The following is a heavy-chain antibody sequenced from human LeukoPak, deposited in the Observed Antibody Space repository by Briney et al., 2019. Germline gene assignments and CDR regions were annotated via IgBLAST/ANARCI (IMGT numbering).Heavy chain of an antibody. CDR3: ARGRRYYDSSGYYYGSVYYFDY. J-gene: IGHJ4*02. CDR2: ISYSGST. D-gene: IGHD3-22*01. Sequence: PSETLSLTCTVSGGSISSYYWSWIRQPPGKGLEWIGYISYSGSTNYNPSLKSRVTISVDTSKNQFSLKLSSVTAADTAVYYCARGRRYYDSSGYYYGSVYYFDYWGQGTLVTVSS. CDR1: GGSISSYY. V-gene: IGHV4-59*12.